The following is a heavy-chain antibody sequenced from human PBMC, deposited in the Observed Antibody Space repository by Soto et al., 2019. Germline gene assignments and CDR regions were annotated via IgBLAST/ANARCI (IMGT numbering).Heavy chain of an antibody. V-gene: IGHV1-69*13. CDR3: ARGNWLGSHSSWHNWFDP. CDR1: GGTFSSYA. Sequence: GASVKVSCKASGGTFSSYAISWVRQAPGQGLEWMGGIIPIFGTANYAQKFQGRVTITADESTSTAYMELSSLRSEDTAVYYCARGNWLGSHSSWHNWFDPWGQGTLVTVSS. CDR2: IIPIFGTA. J-gene: IGHJ5*02. D-gene: IGHD6-13*01.